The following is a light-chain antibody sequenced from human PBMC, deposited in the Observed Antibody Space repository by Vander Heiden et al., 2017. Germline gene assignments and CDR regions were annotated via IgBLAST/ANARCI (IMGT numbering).Light chain of an antibody. CDR1: ALRDRH. CDR2: QDS. V-gene: IGLV3-1*01. Sequence: SYDLSQPPSVSVSPGHTACTTCSGDALRDRHACWYQQKPGQAPVLVIYQDSKRPSGIHERFSGANSGNTATLTISGTQAMDEADYDCQAWDSTEEVVFGGGTKLSVL. J-gene: IGLJ2*01. CDR3: QAWDSTEEVV.